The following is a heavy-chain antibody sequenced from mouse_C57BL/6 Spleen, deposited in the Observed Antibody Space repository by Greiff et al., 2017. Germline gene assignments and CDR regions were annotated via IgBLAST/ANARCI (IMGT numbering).Heavy chain of an antibody. CDR1: GFNIKDYY. CDR3: ARYLSTVVAHFDY. Sequence: VQLQPSGAELVKPGASVKLSCTASGFNIKDYYMHWVKQRTEQGLEWIGRIDPEDGETKYAPKFQGKATITADTSSNTASLQLSSLTSEDTAVSYFARYLSTVVAHFDYWGQGTTLTVSS. CDR2: IDPEDGET. V-gene: IGHV14-2*01. D-gene: IGHD1-1*01. J-gene: IGHJ2*01.